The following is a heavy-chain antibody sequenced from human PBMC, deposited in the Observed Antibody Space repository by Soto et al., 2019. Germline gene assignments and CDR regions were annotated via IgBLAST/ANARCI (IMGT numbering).Heavy chain of an antibody. D-gene: IGHD6-25*01. CDR1: GGTFSSYT. CDR3: ARARRRKGSAAFLSGYYDCDMPV. V-gene: IGHV1-69*02. J-gene: IGHJ6*03. Sequence: QVQLVQSGAEVKKPGSSVKVSCKASGGTFSSYTIRWVRQAPGQGLEWMGRIIPILGIANYAQKFQGRVTITANKAPSTAYMELISLRNDETAVYYGARARRRKGSAAFLSGYYDCDMPVWGKGTTVTVSS. CDR2: IIPILGIA.